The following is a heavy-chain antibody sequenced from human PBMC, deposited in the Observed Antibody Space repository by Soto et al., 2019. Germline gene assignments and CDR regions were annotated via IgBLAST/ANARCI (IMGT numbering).Heavy chain of an antibody. J-gene: IGHJ4*02. CDR3: ARDLPPSDH. Sequence: QVQLVQSGAEVKKPGASVKVSCKTSGYTFTSYYISWVRQAPGQGLEWMGWISAYNGNTNYAQKLQGRVTMPPDPSTSTAYMEMRRLRSDDTAVYYYARDLPPSDHWGQGTLVTVSS. CDR2: ISAYNGNT. CDR1: GYTFTSYY. V-gene: IGHV1-18*01.